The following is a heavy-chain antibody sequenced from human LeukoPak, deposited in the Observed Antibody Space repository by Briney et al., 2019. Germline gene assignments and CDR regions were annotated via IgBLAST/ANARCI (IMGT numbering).Heavy chain of an antibody. CDR3: ATPNSGGYHGLDI. J-gene: IGHJ3*02. CDR2: IYYSGAT. V-gene: IGHV4-39*01. D-gene: IGHD1-26*01. CDR1: GGSISSSIYY. Sequence: KPSETLSLTCTVSGGSISSSIYYWAWIRQPPGKGLEWIGSIYYSGATYYNPSLKSRVTISIDTSKNQFSLKLSSVTAADTAVYYCATPNSGGYHGLDIWGQGTMVTVSS.